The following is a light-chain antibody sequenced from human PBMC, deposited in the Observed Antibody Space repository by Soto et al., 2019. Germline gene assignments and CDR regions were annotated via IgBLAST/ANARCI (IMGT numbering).Light chain of an antibody. Sequence: DIQMTQSPSTLSPSVGDRVTVTCRASQSISVWLAWYQQKAGKAPNLLIYKASRLESGVPSRFSGSGSETEFTLTISGLQPGDSATYYCQQYNSYSPTFGQGTK. V-gene: IGKV1-5*03. CDR2: KAS. CDR3: QQYNSYSPT. CDR1: QSISVW. J-gene: IGKJ1*01.